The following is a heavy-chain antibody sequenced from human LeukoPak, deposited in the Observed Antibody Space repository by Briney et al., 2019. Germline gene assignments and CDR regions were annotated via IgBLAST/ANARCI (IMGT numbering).Heavy chain of an antibody. CDR1: GGSFSNNF. CDR2: IYPSGNT. D-gene: IGHD3-22*01. CDR3: ARDQYYYDSSGYYRFDY. J-gene: IGHJ4*02. Sequence: PSETLSLTCSVSGGSFSNNFWSWVRQPAGEGREWIGRIYPSGNTNYNPPLKSRVTMSVDTSKNQFSLKLSSVTAADTAVYYCARDQYYYDSSGYYRFDYWGQGTLVTVSS. V-gene: IGHV4-4*07.